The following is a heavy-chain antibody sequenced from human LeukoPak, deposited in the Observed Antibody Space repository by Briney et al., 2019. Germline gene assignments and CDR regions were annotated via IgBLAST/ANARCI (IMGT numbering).Heavy chain of an antibody. CDR2: FDPEDGET. Sequence: ASVKVSCKVSGYTLTELYMHWVRQAPGKGLEWMGGFDPEDGETIYAQKFQGRVTMTEDTSTDTAYMELSSLRSEDTAVYYCASRIGRIAVAGGDYYGMDVWGQGTTVTVSS. D-gene: IGHD6-19*01. CDR1: GYTLTELY. CDR3: ASRIGRIAVAGGDYYGMDV. V-gene: IGHV1-24*01. J-gene: IGHJ6*02.